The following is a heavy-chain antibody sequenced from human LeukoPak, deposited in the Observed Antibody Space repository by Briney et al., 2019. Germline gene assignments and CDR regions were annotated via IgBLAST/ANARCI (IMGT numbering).Heavy chain of an antibody. Sequence: PGGSLRLSCAASGFTFSTYEMNWARQAPGKGLEWVSYISSNGATIYSADSVKGRFTISRDNAKNSLYLQMNSLRAEDTALYYCARVRLQVMDYWGQGTLVTVSS. J-gene: IGHJ4*02. CDR1: GFTFSTYE. D-gene: IGHD5-24*01. CDR3: ARVRLQVMDY. V-gene: IGHV3-48*03. CDR2: ISSNGATI.